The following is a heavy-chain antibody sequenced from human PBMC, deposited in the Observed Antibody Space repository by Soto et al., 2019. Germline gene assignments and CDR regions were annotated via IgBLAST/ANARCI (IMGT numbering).Heavy chain of an antibody. Sequence: PGGSLRLSCAASGFIFNNYGMHWVRQAPGKGLEWVALIYYDGTSKYYADSVKGRFTISRDNSRDTLYLQVSSLRAEDTAVYYCARGYSSGYSAFDYWGQGAPVTVSS. CDR3: ARGYSSGYSAFDY. V-gene: IGHV3-33*01. CDR1: GFIFNNYG. D-gene: IGHD3-22*01. J-gene: IGHJ4*02. CDR2: IYYDGTSK.